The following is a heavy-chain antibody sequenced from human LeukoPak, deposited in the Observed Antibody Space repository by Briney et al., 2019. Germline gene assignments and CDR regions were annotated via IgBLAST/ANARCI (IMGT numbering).Heavy chain of an antibody. CDR3: ARGGYSFDY. CDR2: LHADGSEK. D-gene: IGHD5-12*01. CDR1: GVSLSGYW. Sequence: GGSLRLSCVGSGVSLSGYWMSWVRQAPGKGLEWVARLHADGSEKYYVGSVKGRFTISGDNARNSLYLQMNSLSVDDTAVYYCARGGYSFDYLGQGTLVTVSS. V-gene: IGHV3-7*01. J-gene: IGHJ4*02.